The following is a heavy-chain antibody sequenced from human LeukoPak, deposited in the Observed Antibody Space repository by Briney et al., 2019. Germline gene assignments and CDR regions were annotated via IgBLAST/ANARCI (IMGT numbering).Heavy chain of an antibody. J-gene: IGHJ4*02. CDR3: ATIKLWFGELES. V-gene: IGHV1-46*01. D-gene: IGHD3-10*01. Sequence: GASVKVSCKASGYTFTSYYMHWVRQAPGQGLEWMGIINPSGGSTSYAQKFQGRVTMTRDMSTSTVYMELSSLRSEDTAVYYCATIKLWFGELESWGQGTLVTVSS. CDR1: GYTFTSYY. CDR2: INPSGGST.